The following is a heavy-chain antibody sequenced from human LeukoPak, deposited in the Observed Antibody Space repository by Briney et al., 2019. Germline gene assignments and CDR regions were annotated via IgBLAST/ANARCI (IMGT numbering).Heavy chain of an antibody. Sequence: ASVKVSCKASGYTLTSYYMHWVRQAPGQGHEWMGIINPSGGSTSYAQKLQGRVPMTRDTSKSTVYMKLSSVRAEDMAVYYCARERITIFGVGYMYYYYYGMDVWGQGNTVTVSS. CDR3: ARERITIFGVGYMYYYYYGMDV. V-gene: IGHV1-46*01. CDR1: GYTLTSYY. J-gene: IGHJ6*02. CDR2: INPSGGST. D-gene: IGHD3-3*01.